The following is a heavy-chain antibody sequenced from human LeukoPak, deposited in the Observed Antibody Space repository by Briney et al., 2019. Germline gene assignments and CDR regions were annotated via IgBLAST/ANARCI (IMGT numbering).Heavy chain of an antibody. Sequence: SETLSLTCTVSGGSISSSSYYWGRIRQPPGKGLEWIGTIYYSGSTYYNPSLKSRVTISVDTSKNQFSLKLSSVTAADTALYYCARPLYSSGWYTAFDIWGQGTMVPVSS. CDR2: IYYSGST. D-gene: IGHD6-19*01. V-gene: IGHV4-39*01. J-gene: IGHJ3*02. CDR1: GGSISSSSYY. CDR3: ARPLYSSGWYTAFDI.